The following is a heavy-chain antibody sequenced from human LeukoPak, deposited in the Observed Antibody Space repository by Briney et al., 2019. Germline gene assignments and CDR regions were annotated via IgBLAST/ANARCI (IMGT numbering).Heavy chain of an antibody. V-gene: IGHV1-8*01. CDR1: GYTFTSYD. D-gene: IGHD3-10*01. Sequence: ASVKVSCKASGYTFTSYDINWVRQATGQGLEWMGWMNPNNGNTGYAQKFQGRVTMTRNTSISTAYMELSSLRSEDTAVYYCARGRGVRGVHLYPRTLRYWGQGTLVTVSS. CDR2: MNPNNGNT. J-gene: IGHJ4*02. CDR3: ARGRGVRGVHLYPRTLRY.